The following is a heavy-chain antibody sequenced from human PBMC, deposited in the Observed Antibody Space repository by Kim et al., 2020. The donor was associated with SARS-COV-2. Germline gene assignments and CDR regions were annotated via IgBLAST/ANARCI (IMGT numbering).Heavy chain of an antibody. Sequence: VKGRFTISRDNAKNSLYLQMNSLRAEDTAVYYCARDPASSSWYQSYYFDYWGQGTLVTVSS. J-gene: IGHJ4*02. CDR3: ARDPASSSWYQSYYFDY. V-gene: IGHV3-11*06. D-gene: IGHD6-13*01.